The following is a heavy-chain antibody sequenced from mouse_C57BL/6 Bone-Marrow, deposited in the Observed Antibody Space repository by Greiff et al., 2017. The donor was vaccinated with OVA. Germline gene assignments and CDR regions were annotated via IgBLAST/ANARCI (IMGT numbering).Heavy chain of an antibody. CDR2: IYPRSGNT. J-gene: IGHJ2*01. CDR3: SWDLYYFDY. Sequence: QVQLQQSGAELARPGASVKLSCQASGHTFTSFGISWVKQRTGPGLEWIGEIYPRSGNTYYNEKFKGKATLTADKTSSTAYMELRSLTSEDAAVYFCSWDLYYFDYWGQGTTLTVSA. D-gene: IGHD4-1*01. V-gene: IGHV1-81*01. CDR1: GHTFTSFG.